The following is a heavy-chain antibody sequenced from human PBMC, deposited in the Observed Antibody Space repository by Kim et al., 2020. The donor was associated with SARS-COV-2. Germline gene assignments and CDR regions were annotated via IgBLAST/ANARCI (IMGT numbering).Heavy chain of an antibody. CDR2: SKK. V-gene: IGHV3-7*01. Sequence: SKKYEWDSVEGRFTISRDNPKNSMYLQMNSLRAEDSAVYYCARSSSGYFDSWGRGTQVTVSS. D-gene: IGHD2-8*02. J-gene: IGHJ4*02. CDR3: ARSSSGYFDS.